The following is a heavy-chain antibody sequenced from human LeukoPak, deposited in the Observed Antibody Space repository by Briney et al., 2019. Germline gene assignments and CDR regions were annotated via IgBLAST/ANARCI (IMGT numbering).Heavy chain of an antibody. CDR2: INPNSGGT. CDR1: GYTFTSYY. Sequence: RASVKVSCKASGYTFTSYYMHWVRQAPGQGLEWMGIINPNSGGTNYAQKFQGRVTMTRDTSISTAYMELSRLRSDDTAVYYCARSRGGDILTGYYYYYMDVWGKGTTVTVSS. V-gene: IGHV1-2*02. J-gene: IGHJ6*03. CDR3: ARSRGGDILTGYYYYYMDV. D-gene: IGHD3-9*01.